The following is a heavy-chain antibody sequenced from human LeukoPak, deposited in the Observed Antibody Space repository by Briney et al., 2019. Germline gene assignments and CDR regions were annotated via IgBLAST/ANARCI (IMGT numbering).Heavy chain of an antibody. CDR2: MYTSGST. Sequence: SETLSLTCTVSGGSISSYYWSWIRQPPGKGLEWIGRMYTSGSTNYNPSLKSRVTMSVDTSKNQFSLKLSSVTAADTAVYYCARVEYSSSCDYWGQGTLVTVSS. CDR1: GGSISSYY. V-gene: IGHV4-4*07. D-gene: IGHD6-6*01. CDR3: ARVEYSSSCDY. J-gene: IGHJ4*02.